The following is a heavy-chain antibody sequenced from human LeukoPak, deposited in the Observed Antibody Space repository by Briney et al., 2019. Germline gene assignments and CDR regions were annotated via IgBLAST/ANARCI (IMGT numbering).Heavy chain of an antibody. D-gene: IGHD3-10*01. V-gene: IGHV3-11*01. Sequence: KPGGSLRLSCAASGFTFSDYYMSWIRQAPGKGLEWVSYISSSGSTIYYADSVKGRFTISRDNAKNSLYLQMNSLRAEDTAVYYCTTAVIRGLNAFDIWGRGTMVTVSS. CDR1: GFTFSDYY. CDR3: TTAVIRGLNAFDI. CDR2: ISSSGSTI. J-gene: IGHJ3*02.